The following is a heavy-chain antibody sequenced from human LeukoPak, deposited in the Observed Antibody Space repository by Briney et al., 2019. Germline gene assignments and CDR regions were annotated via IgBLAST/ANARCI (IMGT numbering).Heavy chain of an antibody. CDR1: GFTFSSYG. J-gene: IGHJ4*02. CDR3: AKDSSGYYGY. D-gene: IGHD3-22*01. Sequence: PGGSLRLSCAASGFTFSSYGMHWVRLAPGKGLEWVAVISYDGSNKYYADSVKGRFTISRDNSKNTLYLQMNSLRAEDMAVYYCAKDSSGYYGYWGQGTLVTVSS. V-gene: IGHV3-30*18. CDR2: ISYDGSNK.